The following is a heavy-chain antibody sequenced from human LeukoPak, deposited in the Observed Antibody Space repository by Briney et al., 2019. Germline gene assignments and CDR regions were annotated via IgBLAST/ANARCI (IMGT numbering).Heavy chain of an antibody. CDR3: ARLKRHAFDI. Sequence: GESLKISCETSGYTFAHYWIGWVRQMPGKGLEWMGIIWPSDSDTRYSPSFQGQVTISADKFISTAYLQWSSLKASDTAMYYCARLKRHAFDIWGQGTMVTVSS. CDR1: GYTFAHYW. V-gene: IGHV5-51*01. J-gene: IGHJ3*02. CDR2: IWPSDSDT.